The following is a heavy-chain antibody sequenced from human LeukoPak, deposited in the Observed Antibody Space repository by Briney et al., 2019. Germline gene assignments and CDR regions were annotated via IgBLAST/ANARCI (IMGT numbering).Heavy chain of an antibody. V-gene: IGHV3-23*01. CDR1: GFTFSSYT. CDR2: ISGSGGST. D-gene: IGHD3-22*01. Sequence: GGSLRLSCAASGFTFSSYTMSWVRQAPGKGLEWVSAISGSGGSTYYADSVKGRFTISRDNSKNTLYLQMNSLRAEDTAVYYCAKDYYDSSGYFDAFDIWGQGTMVTVSS. CDR3: AKDYYDSSGYFDAFDI. J-gene: IGHJ3*02.